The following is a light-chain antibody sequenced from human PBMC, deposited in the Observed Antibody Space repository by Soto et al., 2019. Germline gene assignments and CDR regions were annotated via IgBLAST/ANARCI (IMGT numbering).Light chain of an antibody. CDR2: TAS. J-gene: IGKJ5*01. CDR1: QSRSNY. V-gene: IGKV1-39*01. CDR3: QQSYSTPRT. Sequence: DSQITQSTSSLSALQGHRVTITCRASQSRSNYLHWYQQKPGQAPKLLIYTASSLQSGVPSRFSGSGSGTDFTLTISSLQPEDFATYDCQQSYSTPRTFGQGTRLEIK.